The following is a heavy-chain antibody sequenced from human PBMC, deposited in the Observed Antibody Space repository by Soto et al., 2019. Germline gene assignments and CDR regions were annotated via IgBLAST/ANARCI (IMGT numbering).Heavy chain of an antibody. V-gene: IGHV1-18*01. D-gene: IGHD3-10*01. CDR1: GYTFTNYG. Sequence: QVHLVQSGAEVKKPGASVKVSCKTSGYTFTNYGISWVRQAPGQGFEWMGWISDYNGNTNYAQKFQGRVIMTPDTSTKTAYMVLRSLRFDDTAVYYCARDGYYDSGSYGMDVWGQGTTVTVSS. J-gene: IGHJ6*02. CDR3: ARDGYYDSGSYGMDV. CDR2: ISDYNGNT.